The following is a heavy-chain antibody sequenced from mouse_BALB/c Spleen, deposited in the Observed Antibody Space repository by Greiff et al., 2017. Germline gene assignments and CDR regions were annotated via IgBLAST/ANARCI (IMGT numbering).Heavy chain of an antibody. CDR1: GFTFSSYA. J-gene: IGHJ1*01. CDR3: ARAYGSSHWYFDV. CDR2: ISSGGST. V-gene: IGHV5-6-5*01. D-gene: IGHD1-1*01. Sequence: EVQLVESGGGLVKPGGSLKLSCAASGFTFSSYAMSWVRQTPEKRLEWVASISSGGSTYYPDSVKGRFTISRDNARNILYLQMSSLRSEDTAMYYCARAYGSSHWYFDVWGAGTTVTVSS.